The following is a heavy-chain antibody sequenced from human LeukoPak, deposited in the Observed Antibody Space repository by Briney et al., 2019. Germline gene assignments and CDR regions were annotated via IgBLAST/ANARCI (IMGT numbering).Heavy chain of an antibody. D-gene: IGHD4-17*01. V-gene: IGHV1-2*02. Sequence: ASVTVSCKASGYTFTGYYMHWVRQAPGRGLEWMGWINPNSGGTNYAQKFQGRVTMTRDTSISTAYMELSRLRSDDTAVYYCAREDYGDYSVYFQHWGQGTLVTVSS. J-gene: IGHJ1*01. CDR1: GYTFTGYY. CDR3: AREDYGDYSVYFQH. CDR2: INPNSGGT.